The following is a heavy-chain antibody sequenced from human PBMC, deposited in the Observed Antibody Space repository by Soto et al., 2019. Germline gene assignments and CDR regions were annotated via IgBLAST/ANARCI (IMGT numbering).Heavy chain of an antibody. V-gene: IGHV3-53*01. CDR1: GFTVSSSY. CDR2: IYSGDST. D-gene: IGHD3-16*01. Sequence: HPGGSLRLSCAASGFTVSSSYMSWVRQAPGKGLEWVSGIYSGDSTYYADSVKGRFTVSRDNSKNALYLQMNFLRPEDTAVYYCARDGLGGWLGAFDIWGQGTMVTVSS. J-gene: IGHJ3*02. CDR3: ARDGLGGWLGAFDI.